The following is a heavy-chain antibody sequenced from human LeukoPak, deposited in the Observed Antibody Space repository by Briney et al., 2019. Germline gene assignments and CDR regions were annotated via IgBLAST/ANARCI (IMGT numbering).Heavy chain of an antibody. Sequence: GASVKVSCKASGYTFTSYDINWVRQASGQGLEWMGWMNPNSGNTDYAQKFQGRVTFTRDTSITTAYVELSNLRSEDTAVYYCARAPHRNLLLNYDYVFDYWGQGTLVTVSS. D-gene: IGHD3-16*01. CDR1: GYTFTSYD. V-gene: IGHV1-8*03. J-gene: IGHJ4*02. CDR2: MNPNSGNT. CDR3: ARAPHRNLLLNYDYVFDY.